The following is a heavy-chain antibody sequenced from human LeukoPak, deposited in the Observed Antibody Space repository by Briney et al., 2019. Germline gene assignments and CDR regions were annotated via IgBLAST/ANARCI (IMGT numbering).Heavy chain of an antibody. CDR3: AKDRPNYYGTNGHYYRRDGDC. Sequence: GGXXRLSCVASGFTFSSYAMSWVRQAAGKGLEWVSSTSSSGETTYYADSVKGRFTISRDNSRNTLYLQMNSLRPEDTAVYYCAKDRPNYYGTNGHYYRRDGDCWGQGTLVTVSS. CDR2: TSSSGETT. D-gene: IGHD3-22*01. V-gene: IGHV3-23*01. J-gene: IGHJ4*02. CDR1: GFTFSSYA.